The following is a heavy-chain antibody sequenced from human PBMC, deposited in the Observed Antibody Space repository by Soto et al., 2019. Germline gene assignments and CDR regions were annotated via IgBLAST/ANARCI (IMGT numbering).Heavy chain of an antibody. V-gene: IGHV3-21*01. CDR2: ISSTTNYI. Sequence: GGSLRLSCAASGFTFTRYSMNWVRQAPGKGLEWVSSISSTTNYIYYGDSMKGRFTISRDNAKKSLYLEMNSLRAEDTAVYSCARESEDLTSNFDYWGQGTLVTVSS. CDR3: ARESEDLTSNFDY. J-gene: IGHJ4*02. CDR1: GFTFTRYS.